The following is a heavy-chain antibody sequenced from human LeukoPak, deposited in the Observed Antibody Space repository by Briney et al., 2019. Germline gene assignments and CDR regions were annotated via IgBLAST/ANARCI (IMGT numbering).Heavy chain of an antibody. J-gene: IGHJ4*02. CDR1: GGSISSSSYY. V-gene: IGHV4-39*01. CDR3: ARVGGAEHCSSTSCYTVVYFDY. D-gene: IGHD2-2*02. CDR2: IYYSGST. Sequence: SETLSLTCTVSGGSISSSSYYWGWIRQPPGKGLEWIGSIYYSGSTYYNPSLKSRVTISVDTSKNQFSLKLSSVTAADTAVYYCARVGGAEHCSSTSCYTVVYFDYWGQGTLVTVSS.